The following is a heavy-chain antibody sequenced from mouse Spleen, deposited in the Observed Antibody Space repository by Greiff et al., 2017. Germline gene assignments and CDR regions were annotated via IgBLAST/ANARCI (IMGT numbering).Heavy chain of an antibody. Sequence: EVQLQQSGPELVKPGASVKISCKASGYSFTDYNMNWVKQSNGKSLEWIGVINPNYGTTSYNQKFKGKATLTVDQSSSTAYMQLNSLTSEDSAVYYCSRANSLRRLPPALDYWGQGTTLTVSS. J-gene: IGHJ2*01. CDR2: INPNYGTT. CDR1: GYSFTDYN. CDR3: SRANSLRRLPPALDY. V-gene: IGHV1-39*01. D-gene: IGHD1-2*01.